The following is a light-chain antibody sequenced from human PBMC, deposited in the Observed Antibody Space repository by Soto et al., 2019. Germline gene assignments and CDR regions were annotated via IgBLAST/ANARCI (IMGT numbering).Light chain of an antibody. Sequence: EIVLTQSPGTLSLSPGEIATLSFRASQSVSSNLAWYQQKPGQAPRLLIYRTSTRATGIPDRFSGSGSGTDFTLTISRPEPEDFAVYYCQQFGSSVTFGQGTRLEIK. CDR2: RTS. V-gene: IGKV3-20*01. CDR3: QQFGSSVT. J-gene: IGKJ5*01. CDR1: QSVSSN.